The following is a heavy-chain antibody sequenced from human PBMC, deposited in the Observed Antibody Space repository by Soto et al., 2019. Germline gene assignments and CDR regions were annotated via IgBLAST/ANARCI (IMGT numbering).Heavy chain of an antibody. CDR3: ARNPFGGVIVMNAFDI. CDR1: GGSISSGGYY. J-gene: IGHJ3*02. D-gene: IGHD3-16*02. V-gene: IGHV4-31*03. CDR2: IYYSGST. Sequence: SETLSLTCTVSGGSISSGGYYWSWIRQHPRKGLEWIGYIYYSGSTYYNPSLKSRVTISVDTSKNQFSLKLSSVTAADTAVYYCARNPFGGVIVMNAFDIRGQGTMVTVSS.